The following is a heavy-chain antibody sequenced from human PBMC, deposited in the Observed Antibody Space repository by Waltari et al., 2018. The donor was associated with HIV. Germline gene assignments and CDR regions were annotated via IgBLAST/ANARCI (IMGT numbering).Heavy chain of an antibody. D-gene: IGHD3-10*01. CDR1: SDAIKNDH. Sequence: QVQLQESGPGLVKPSETLSLTCNVSSDAIKNDHWTWIRQPPGKELEWIGYISYSGSTKYGPLKSRVTLSMVSSKNQFSLKLRSVTAADTAVYFCARGRRWLQFHGHYYFDYWGQGTLVTVSS. J-gene: IGHJ4*02. V-gene: IGHV4-59*01. CDR2: ISYSGST. CDR3: ARGRRWLQFHGHYYFDY.